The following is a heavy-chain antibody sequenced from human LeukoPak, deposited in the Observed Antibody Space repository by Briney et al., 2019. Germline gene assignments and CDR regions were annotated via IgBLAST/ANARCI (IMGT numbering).Heavy chain of an antibody. Sequence: SEALSLTCTVSGGSISSYYWSWIRQPPGKGLEWIGYIYYSGSTNYNPSLKSRVTKSVDTSKNQFSLKLNSVTAADTAVYYCARDYGGNSNYYYYGMDVWGQGTTVTVSS. CDR1: GGSISSYY. D-gene: IGHD4-23*01. CDR2: IYYSGST. CDR3: ARDYGGNSNYYYYGMDV. V-gene: IGHV4-59*01. J-gene: IGHJ6*02.